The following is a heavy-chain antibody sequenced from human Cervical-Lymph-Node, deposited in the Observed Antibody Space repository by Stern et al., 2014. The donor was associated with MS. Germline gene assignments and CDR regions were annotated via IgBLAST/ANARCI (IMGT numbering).Heavy chain of an antibody. J-gene: IGHJ4*02. D-gene: IGHD6-13*01. Sequence: VQLVESGGGAVQTGRSLRLSWATSGFTFRGYGMYWVRQAPGKGLEWGAISWSDGTKEDYADAVKGRFTISRDNSKNTLYLQMTSLRAEDTAVYYCARDDRTSWYGGMPHWGQGTLVTVSS. CDR3: ARDDRTSWYGGMPH. CDR2: SWSDGTKE. V-gene: IGHV3-33*01. CDR1: GFTFRGYG.